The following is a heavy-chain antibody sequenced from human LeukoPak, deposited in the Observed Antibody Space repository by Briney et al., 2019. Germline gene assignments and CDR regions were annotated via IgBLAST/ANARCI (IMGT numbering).Heavy chain of an antibody. J-gene: IGHJ4*02. V-gene: IGHV3-30*18. CDR2: ISYDGSNK. D-gene: IGHD5-18*01. CDR1: GFTFSSYG. Sequence: GGSLRLSCAASGFTFSSYGMHWVRQAPGKGLEWVAVISYDGSNKYYADSVKGRFTISRDNSKNTLYLQMNSLRAEDTAVYYCAKVVVERYSYGYFDYWGQGTLVTVSS. CDR3: AKVVVERYSYGYFDY.